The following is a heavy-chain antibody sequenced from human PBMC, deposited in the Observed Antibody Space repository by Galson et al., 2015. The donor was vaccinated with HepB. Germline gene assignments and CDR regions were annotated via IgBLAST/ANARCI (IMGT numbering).Heavy chain of an antibody. CDR1: AGSISSSSYY. D-gene: IGHD6-19*01. CDR3: ARRTSAVKPNWFDP. V-gene: IGHV4-39*01. CDR2: IYYSGST. J-gene: IGHJ5*02. Sequence: SETLSLTCTVSAGSISSSSYYWGWIRQPPGKGLEWIGSIYYSGSTYYNPSLKGRVTISVDTSKNQFSLKLSSVTAADTAVYYCARRTSAVKPNWFDPWGQGTLVTVSS.